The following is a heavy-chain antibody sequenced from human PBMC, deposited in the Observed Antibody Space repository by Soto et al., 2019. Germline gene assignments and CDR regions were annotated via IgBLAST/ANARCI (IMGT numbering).Heavy chain of an antibody. CDR2: IYYSGST. CDR3: ARVNYYGSRSCCGGMDV. V-gene: IGHV4-31*03. J-gene: IGHJ6*02. Sequence: SETLAVTCTVSGGSISSGGYYWSWIRQHPGKGLEWIGYIYYSGSTYYNPSLKSRVTISVDTSKNQFSLKLSSVTAADTAVYYCARVNYYGSRSCCGGMDVWGQGTTVTVSS. D-gene: IGHD3-10*01. CDR1: GGSISSGGYY.